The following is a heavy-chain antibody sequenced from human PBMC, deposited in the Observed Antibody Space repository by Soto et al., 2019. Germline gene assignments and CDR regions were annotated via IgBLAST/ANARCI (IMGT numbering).Heavy chain of an antibody. CDR1: GGSVSSPTYY. CDR2: MYYRGST. D-gene: IGHD3-10*02. CDR3: AGGRGHVNDWFDP. J-gene: IGHJ5*02. V-gene: IGHV4-61*01. Sequence: QVQLQESGPGLVKPSETLSRTCTVSGGSVSSPTYYWSWIRQPPGKGLEWIGYMYYRGSTNYNPSVKRRVTISXXXXXXXXXXXXXXXXXXXXXXXXCAGGRGHVNDWFDPWCQGTLVTVSS.